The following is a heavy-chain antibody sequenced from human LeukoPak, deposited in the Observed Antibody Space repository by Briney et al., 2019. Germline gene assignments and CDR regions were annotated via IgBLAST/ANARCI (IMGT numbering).Heavy chain of an antibody. J-gene: IGHJ6*03. Sequence: MTSETLSLTCTVSGGSISSYYWSWIRQPPGKGLEWIGYIYYSGSTNYNPSLKSRVTISVDTSKNQFSLKLSSVTAADTAVYYCARLDSNYVFDYYYYYMDVWGKGTTVTVSS. CDR3: ARLDSNYVFDYYYYYMDV. V-gene: IGHV4-59*01. CDR2: IYYSGST. CDR1: GGSISSYY. D-gene: IGHD4-11*01.